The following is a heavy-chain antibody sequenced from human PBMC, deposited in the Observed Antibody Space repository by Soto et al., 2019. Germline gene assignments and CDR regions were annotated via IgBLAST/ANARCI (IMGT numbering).Heavy chain of an antibody. V-gene: IGHV3-48*01. J-gene: IGHJ4*02. CDR3: ARGPTHPDSR. CDR1: GFIFSDWS. Sequence: EVQLVESGGGLAQPGGSLRLSCVASGFIFSDWSMNWVRQAPGKGLEWVSYISHESRLIYYADSVKGRFTISRDNGKNSLYLQMNSLRADDTAIYYCARGPTHPDSRWGQGTLVTVSS. CDR2: ISHESRLI.